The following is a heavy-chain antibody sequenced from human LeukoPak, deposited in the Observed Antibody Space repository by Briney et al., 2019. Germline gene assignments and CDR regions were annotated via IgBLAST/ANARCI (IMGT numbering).Heavy chain of an antibody. V-gene: IGHV1-2*02. CDR1: GNTFTDYY. CDR2: INPNSGGT. J-gene: IGHJ3*02. D-gene: IGHD2-15*01. Sequence: ASVKVSCKASGNTFTDYYMHWVRQAPGQGLEWMGWINPNSGGTNYAQKFQGRVTMTRDTSISTAYMELSWLRSDDTAVYYCARDPQYCSGGSCYLSRHDAFDIWGQGTMVTVSS. CDR3: ARDPQYCSGGSCYLSRHDAFDI.